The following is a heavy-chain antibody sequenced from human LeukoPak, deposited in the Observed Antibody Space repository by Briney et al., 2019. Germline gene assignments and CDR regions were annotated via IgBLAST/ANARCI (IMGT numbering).Heavy chain of an antibody. D-gene: IGHD3-16*01. CDR1: GFTLKNYW. CDR3: ARDAQELFFS. CDR2: GKYDGSTA. J-gene: IGHJ4*02. Sequence: PGESLRLSCETSGFTLKNYWMSWLRRAPGKGLEWVSRGKYDGSTAMYAESVKGRFTISRDNARGTLYLQMNSLRVEDTAVYYCARDAQELFFSWGQGTLVTVSS. V-gene: IGHV3-74*03.